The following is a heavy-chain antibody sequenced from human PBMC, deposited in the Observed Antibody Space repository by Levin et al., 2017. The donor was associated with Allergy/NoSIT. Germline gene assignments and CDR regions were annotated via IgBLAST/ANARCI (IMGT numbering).Heavy chain of an antibody. D-gene: IGHD2-8*01. V-gene: IGHV1-69*01. CDR3: ARGGYCTNGVCEHDY. CDR2: IIPIFGTA. CDR1: GGTFSSYA. Sequence: AGESLKISCKASGGTFSSYAISWVRQAPGQGLEWMGGIIPIFGTANYAQKFQGRVTITADESTSTAYMELSSLRSEDTAVYYCARGGYCTNGVCEHDYWGQGTLVTVSS. J-gene: IGHJ4*02.